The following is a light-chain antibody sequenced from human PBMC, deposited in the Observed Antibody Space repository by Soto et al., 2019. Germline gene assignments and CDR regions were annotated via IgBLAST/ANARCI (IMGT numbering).Light chain of an antibody. V-gene: IGKV3-15*01. J-gene: IGKJ1*01. CDR1: QSVGSN. Sequence: EIVMTQSPATLSVSPGERATLSCRASQSVGSNLAWYQQKPGQAPRLLIYGASTRATGIPARHSGSRSGTDLTLTISSLQSEDFAIYCCQRYNNRRPDRTFGQGTNVAIK. CDR3: QRYNNRRPDRT. CDR2: GAS.